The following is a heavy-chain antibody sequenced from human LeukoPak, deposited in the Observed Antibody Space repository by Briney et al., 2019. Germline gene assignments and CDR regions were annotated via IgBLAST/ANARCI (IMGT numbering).Heavy chain of an antibody. J-gene: IGHJ5*02. V-gene: IGHV4-39*01. CDR1: GGSISSSSYY. D-gene: IGHD3-3*01. Sequence: SETLSLTCTVSGGSISSSSYYWGWIRQPPGKGLEWIGSIYYSGSTYYNPSLKSRVTISVDTSKNQFSLKLSSVTAADTAVYYCARHLVRFGVVIDNRFDPWGQGTLVTVSS. CDR3: ARHLVRFGVVIDNRFDP. CDR2: IYYSGST.